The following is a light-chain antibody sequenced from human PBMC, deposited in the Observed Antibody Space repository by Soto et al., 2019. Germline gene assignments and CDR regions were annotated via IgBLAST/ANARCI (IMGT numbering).Light chain of an antibody. CDR3: QKCDYLPI. CDR1: QGISSY. Sequence: AIRMTQSPSSLSASTGDRVTITCRASQGISSYLAWYQQKPGQAPRLLIYGASTRATSIPARFSGSGSGTDFTLTISSLQPEDVATYYCQKCDYLPIFGPGTTVDFK. V-gene: IGKV1-8*01. J-gene: IGKJ3*01. CDR2: GAS.